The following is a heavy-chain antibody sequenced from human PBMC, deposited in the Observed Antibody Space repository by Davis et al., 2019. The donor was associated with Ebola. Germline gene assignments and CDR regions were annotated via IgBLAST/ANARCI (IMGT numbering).Heavy chain of an antibody. CDR1: GFTFSSYG. D-gene: IGHD4-17*01. J-gene: IGHJ4*02. V-gene: IGHV3-30*18. Sequence: PGGSLRLSCAASGFTFSSYGMHWVRQAPGKGLEWVAVISYDGSNKYYADSVKGRFTISRDNSKNTLYLQMNSLRAEDTAVYYCAKETRDYGDYVGSPSDYWGQGTLVTVSS. CDR3: AKETRDYGDYVGSPSDY. CDR2: ISYDGSNK.